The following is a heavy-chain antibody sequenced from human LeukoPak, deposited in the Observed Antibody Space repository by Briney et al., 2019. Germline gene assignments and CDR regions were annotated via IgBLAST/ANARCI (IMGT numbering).Heavy chain of an antibody. CDR2: IRSKANSYAT. J-gene: IGHJ5*02. V-gene: IGHV3-73*01. D-gene: IGHD1-26*01. CDR1: GFTFSGSA. Sequence: QPGGSLRLSCAASGFTFSGSAMHWVRQASGKGLEWVGRIRSKANSYATAYAASVKGRFTISRDDSKNTAYLQMNSLKTEDTAVYYCTRHRSGSSSTNWFDPWGQGTPVTVSS. CDR3: TRHRSGSSSTNWFDP.